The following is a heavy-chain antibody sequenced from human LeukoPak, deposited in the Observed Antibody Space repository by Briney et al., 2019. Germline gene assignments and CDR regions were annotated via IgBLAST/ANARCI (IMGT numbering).Heavy chain of an antibody. CDR2: INHSGST. D-gene: IGHD6-13*01. Sequence: SETLSLTCAVYGGSFSGYYWSWIRQPPGKGLEWIGEINHSGSTNYNPSLKSRVTISVDTSKNQFSLKLSSVTAADTAVYYCARRVGYSSSWLLNWFDPWGQGTLVTVSS. CDR3: ARRVGYSSSWLLNWFDP. CDR1: GGSFSGYY. J-gene: IGHJ5*02. V-gene: IGHV4-34*01.